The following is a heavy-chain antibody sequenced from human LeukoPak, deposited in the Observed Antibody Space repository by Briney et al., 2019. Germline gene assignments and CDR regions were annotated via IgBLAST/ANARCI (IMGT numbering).Heavy chain of an antibody. D-gene: IGHD6-19*01. Sequence: PQTLSLTCTVSGGSISSGGYYWSWIRQHPGKGLEWIGYIYYSGSTYYNPSLKSRVTISVDTSKNQFSLKLSSVTAADTAVYYCARGVAVAGMGFDPWGQGTLVTVSS. V-gene: IGHV4-31*03. CDR1: GGSISSGGYY. J-gene: IGHJ5*02. CDR3: ARGVAVAGMGFDP. CDR2: IYYSGST.